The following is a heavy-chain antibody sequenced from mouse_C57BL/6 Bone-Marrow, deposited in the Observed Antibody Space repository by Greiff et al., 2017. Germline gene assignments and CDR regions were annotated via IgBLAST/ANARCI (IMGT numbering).Heavy chain of an antibody. CDR2: IDPENGDT. V-gene: IGHV14-4*01. J-gene: IGHJ4*01. Sequence: VQLQQPGAELVRPGASVKLSCTASGFNINDDYMHWVKQRPEQGLEWIGWIDPENGDTEYASKFQGKATITADTSSNTAYLQLSSLTSEDTAVYYCATSASDYAMGCWGQGASVTVST. CDR3: ATSASDYAMGC. CDR1: GFNINDDY.